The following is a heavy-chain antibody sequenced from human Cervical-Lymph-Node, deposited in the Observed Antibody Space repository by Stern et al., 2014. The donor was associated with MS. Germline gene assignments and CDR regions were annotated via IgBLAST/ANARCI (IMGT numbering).Heavy chain of an antibody. D-gene: IGHD3-16*01. CDR2: IYGGNGNT. CDR1: GYAFTKYA. V-gene: IGHV1-3*02. J-gene: IGHJ6*02. CDR3: ARATHYDPQPRDFYYGMDV. Sequence: DQLVESGAEVKKPGASVHVSCKASGYAFTKYAIHWVRQAPGQRLQWMGWIYGGNGNTKYSQAFQGRVTFTQDTSATTVYMEVRSLRSDDTAVYYCARATHYDPQPRDFYYGMDVWGQGTTVIVSS.